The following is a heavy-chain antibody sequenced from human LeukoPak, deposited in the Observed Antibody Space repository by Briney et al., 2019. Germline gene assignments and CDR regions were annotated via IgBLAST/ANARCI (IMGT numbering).Heavy chain of an antibody. D-gene: IGHD5-18*01. CDR1: GFTFGDYA. Sequence: PGRSLRLSCTASGFTFGDYAMSWVRQAPGEGLEWVGFIRSKAYGGTTEYAASVKGRFTISRDDSKSIAYLQMNSLKPEDTAVYYCGCGYSYGTDAFDIWGQGTMVTVSS. V-gene: IGHV3-49*04. J-gene: IGHJ3*02. CDR2: IRSKAYGGTT. CDR3: GCGYSYGTDAFDI.